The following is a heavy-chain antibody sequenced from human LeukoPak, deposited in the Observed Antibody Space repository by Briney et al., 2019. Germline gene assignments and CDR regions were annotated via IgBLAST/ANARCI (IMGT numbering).Heavy chain of an antibody. Sequence: SETLSLTCTVSGGSISSSSYYWGWIRQPPGKGLECIGSIYYSGSTYYNPSLKSRVTISVDTSKNQFSLKLSSVTAADTAVYYCASHYSSSSEDYYYYMDVWGKGTTVTVSS. CDR1: GGSISSSSYY. J-gene: IGHJ6*03. CDR2: IYYSGST. CDR3: ASHYSSSSEDYYYYMDV. D-gene: IGHD6-6*01. V-gene: IGHV4-39*01.